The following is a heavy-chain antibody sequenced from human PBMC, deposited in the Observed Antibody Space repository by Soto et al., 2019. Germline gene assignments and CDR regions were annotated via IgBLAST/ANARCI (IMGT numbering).Heavy chain of an antibody. CDR1: GFTFSSYS. CDR3: ATDDRNYDILTGYYYYGMDV. CDR2: ISSSSSTI. J-gene: IGHJ6*02. D-gene: IGHD3-9*01. Sequence: GGSLRLSCAASGFTFSSYSMNWVRQAPGKGLEWVSYISSSSSTIYYADSVKGRFTISRDNAKNSLYLQMNSLRDEDTAVYYCATDDRNYDILTGYYYYGMDVWGQGTTVTVSS. V-gene: IGHV3-48*02.